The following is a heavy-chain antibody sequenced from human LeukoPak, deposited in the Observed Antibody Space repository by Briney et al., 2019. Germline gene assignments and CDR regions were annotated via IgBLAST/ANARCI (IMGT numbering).Heavy chain of an antibody. J-gene: IGHJ4*02. CDR2: INWNSDSI. Sequence: GRSLRLSCAVSGFTFDDYAMHWVRQVPGKGLEWVSGINWNSDSIGYADSVKGRFTTSRDNAKNSLYLQMNSLRAEDTAFYYCAINGGGGSGYGNFDYWGQGTLVTVSS. V-gene: IGHV3-9*01. CDR3: AINGGGGSGYGNFDY. CDR1: GFTFDDYA. D-gene: IGHD5-12*01.